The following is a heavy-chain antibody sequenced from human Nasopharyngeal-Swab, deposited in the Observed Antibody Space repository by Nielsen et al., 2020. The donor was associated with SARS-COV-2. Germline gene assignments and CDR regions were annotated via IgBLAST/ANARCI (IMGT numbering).Heavy chain of an antibody. CDR3: ARHQYYYYYMDV. V-gene: IGHV5-10-1*01. CDR1: GYSFTSYW. Sequence: GESLKISCKGSGYSFTSYWISWVRQMPGKGLEWMGRIDPSDSYTNYSPSFQGHVTISADKFISTAYLQWSSLKASDTAMYYCARHQYYYYYMDVWGKGTTVTVSS. J-gene: IGHJ6*03. CDR2: IDPSDSYT.